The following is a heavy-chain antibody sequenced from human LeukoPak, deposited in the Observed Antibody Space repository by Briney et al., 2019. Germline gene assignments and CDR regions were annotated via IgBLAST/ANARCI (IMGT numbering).Heavy chain of an antibody. CDR1: VFTLSSNY. V-gene: IGHV3-53*01. Sequence: GRSLRLSCAASVFTLSSNYMSGVREAPGKGLECVSVIYSGGSTYYADSEKGRFTISRDNSKNTLYLQMNSLIAEDTAVYYCARDRRYSTIEPPFHYYYYLDVWGKGTAVTVSS. J-gene: IGHJ6*03. CDR3: ARDRRYSTIEPPFHYYYYLDV. CDR2: IYSGGST. D-gene: IGHD5-24*01.